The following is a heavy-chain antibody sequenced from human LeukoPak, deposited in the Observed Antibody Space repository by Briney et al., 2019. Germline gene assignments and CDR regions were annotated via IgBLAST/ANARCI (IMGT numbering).Heavy chain of an antibody. Sequence: GGSLRLSCVASGFTFSNSWMHWVRQTPGEGLVWLSRISTDGSTTNYADSVKGRFTISRDNAKNSVHLQMNSLRAEDTAVYYCAREGYSSTSAYFDYWGQGTLVTVSS. CDR1: GFTFSNSW. D-gene: IGHD6-13*01. CDR2: ISTDGSTT. V-gene: IGHV3-74*01. CDR3: AREGYSSTSAYFDY. J-gene: IGHJ4*02.